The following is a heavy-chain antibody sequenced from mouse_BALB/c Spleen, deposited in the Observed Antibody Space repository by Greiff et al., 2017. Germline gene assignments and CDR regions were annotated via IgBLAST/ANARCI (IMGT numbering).Heavy chain of an antibody. J-gene: IGHJ2*01. D-gene: IGHD1-1*01. Sequence: ESGPGLVKPSQSLSLTCTVTGYSITSDYAWNWIRQFPGNKLEWMGYISYSGSTSYNPSLKSRISITRDTSKNQFFLQLNSVTTEDTATYYCATYGSSVDYWGQGTTLTVSS. CDR2: ISYSGST. CDR3: ATYGSSVDY. V-gene: IGHV3-2*02. CDR1: GYSITSDYA.